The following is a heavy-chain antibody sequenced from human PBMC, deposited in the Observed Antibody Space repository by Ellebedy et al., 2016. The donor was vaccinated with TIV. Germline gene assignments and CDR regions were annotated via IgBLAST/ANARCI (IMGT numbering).Heavy chain of an antibody. V-gene: IGHV1-24*01. CDR2: FAPEDRTA. CDR1: GYTLTELS. CDR3: ATGEGTYFDY. J-gene: IGHJ4*02. Sequence: AASVKVSCKVSGYTLTELSIHWVRQSPGKGLEWVGGFAPEDRTAIYAQEIQGRVTMTEDTSTDTAYMDLSSLRSEDTAVYYCATGEGTYFDYWGQGTLVTVSS.